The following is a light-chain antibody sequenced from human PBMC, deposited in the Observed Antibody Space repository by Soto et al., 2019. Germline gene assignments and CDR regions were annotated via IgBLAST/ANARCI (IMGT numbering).Light chain of an antibody. Sequence: EIVLTQSPATLSLSPGERATLSCRASQSVSSYLAWYQQKPGQAPRLLIYDASNGATGIPARFSGSGSGTDFTLTISSLEPEDSAVYYCQQRSNWPPITFGQGTRLEIK. V-gene: IGKV3-11*01. CDR1: QSVSSY. CDR3: QQRSNWPPIT. CDR2: DAS. J-gene: IGKJ5*01.